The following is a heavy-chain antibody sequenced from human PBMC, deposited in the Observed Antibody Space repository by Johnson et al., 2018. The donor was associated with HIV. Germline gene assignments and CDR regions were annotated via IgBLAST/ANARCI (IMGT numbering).Heavy chain of an antibody. CDR1: GFTFSNYA. CDR3: AKARGISGYYDAFDI. V-gene: IGHV3-23*04. Sequence: VQLVESGGGLVQPGGSLRLSCAASGFTFSNYAMSWVRQAPGKGLEWVSAISGSGGSTYHADSVKGRFTISRDTSKKTLYLQMNSLRPEDTALYHCAKARGISGYYDAFDIWGQGTMVTVYS. D-gene: IGHD3-22*01. J-gene: IGHJ3*02. CDR2: ISGSGGST.